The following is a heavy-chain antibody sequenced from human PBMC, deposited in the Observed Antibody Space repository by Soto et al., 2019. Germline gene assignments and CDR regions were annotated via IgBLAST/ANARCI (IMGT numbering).Heavy chain of an antibody. V-gene: IGHV1-69*13. J-gene: IGHJ5*02. CDR3: ERDTLYGSGVTWFDP. CDR2: IIPIFGTA. D-gene: IGHD3-10*01. CDR1: GGTFSSYA. Sequence: SVKVSCKASGGTFSSYAISWVRQAPGQGLEWMGGIIPIFGTANYAQKFQGRVTITADESTSTAYMELSSLRSEDTAVYYCERDTLYGSGVTWFDPWGQGTLVTVSS.